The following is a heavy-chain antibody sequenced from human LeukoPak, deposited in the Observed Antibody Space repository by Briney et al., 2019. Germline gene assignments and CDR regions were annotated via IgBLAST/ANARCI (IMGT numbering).Heavy chain of an antibody. Sequence: GRSLRLSCAASGFTFSIYGMHWVRQAPGKGLEWVAVIWNDGSNKYYADSVKGRFTISRDNSKNTMYLQMNSLRAEDTAVYSCARASGPFDYWGQGTLVAVSS. D-gene: IGHD3-10*01. J-gene: IGHJ4*02. CDR2: IWNDGSNK. CDR3: ARASGPFDY. CDR1: GFTFSIYG. V-gene: IGHV3-33*01.